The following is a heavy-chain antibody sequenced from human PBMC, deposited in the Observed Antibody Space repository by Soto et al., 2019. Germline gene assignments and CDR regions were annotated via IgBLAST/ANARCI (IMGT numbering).Heavy chain of an antibody. CDR3: ARVGYYYDSSGYWPNWFDP. CDR1: GGSVSSGSYY. D-gene: IGHD3-22*01. CDR2: IYYSGST. J-gene: IGHJ5*02. Sequence: SETLSLTCTVSGGSVSSGSYYWSWIRQPPGKGLEWIGYIYYSGSTNYNPSLKSRVTISVDTSKNQFSLKLSSVTAADTAVYYCARVGYYYDSSGYWPNWFDPWGQGTLVTVSS. V-gene: IGHV4-61*01.